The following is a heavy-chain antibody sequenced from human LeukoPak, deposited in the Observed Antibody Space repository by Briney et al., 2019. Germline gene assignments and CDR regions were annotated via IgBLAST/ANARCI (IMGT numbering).Heavy chain of an antibody. J-gene: IGHJ4*02. CDR3: VKATDYGDYSIFDY. CDR2: ISSNGGST. CDR1: GFTFNSYN. D-gene: IGHD4-17*01. Sequence: PGGSLRLSCAASGFTFNSYNMNWVRQAPGKGLEYVSAISSNGGSTYYADSVKGRFTISRDNSKNTLYLQMSSLRAEDTAVYYCVKATDYGDYSIFDYWGQGTLVTVSS. V-gene: IGHV3-64D*06.